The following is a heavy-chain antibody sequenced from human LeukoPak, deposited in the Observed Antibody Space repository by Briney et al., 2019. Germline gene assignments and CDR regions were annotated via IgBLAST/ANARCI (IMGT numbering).Heavy chain of an antibody. CDR3: AGTPTLSYFDL. CDR2: IYYSGST. Sequence: SETLSLTCTVSGGSICSHYWSWIRQPPGKGLEWIGYIYYSGSTHYNPSLKSRVTISLDTSKNQFSLKLSSVTAADTAVYYCAGTPTLSYFDLWGQGTLVTVSS. J-gene: IGHJ4*02. V-gene: IGHV4-59*11. CDR1: GGSICSHY.